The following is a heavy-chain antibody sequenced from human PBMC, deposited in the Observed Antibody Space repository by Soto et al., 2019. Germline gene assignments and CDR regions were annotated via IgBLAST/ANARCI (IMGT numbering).Heavy chain of an antibody. Sequence: ASVKVSCKASGYTFTSYGISWVRQAPGQGLEWMGWISAYNGNTNYAQKLQGRVTMTTDTSTSTAYMELRSLRSDDTAVYYCARVFFYSIGITAAGWLDPWGQGTQVTVSS. J-gene: IGHJ5*02. CDR2: ISAYNGNT. CDR3: ARVFFYSIGITAAGWLDP. V-gene: IGHV1-18*01. D-gene: IGHD6-13*01. CDR1: GYTFTSYG.